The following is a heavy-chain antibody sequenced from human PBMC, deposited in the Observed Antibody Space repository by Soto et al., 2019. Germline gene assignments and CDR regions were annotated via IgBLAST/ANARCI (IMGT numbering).Heavy chain of an antibody. CDR2: INYSGST. CDR1: GGSINSGTYY. CDR3: SRGVAGSHAEYFPF. Sequence: SETLSLTCTVSGGSINSGTYYWTWIRQHPGKGLEWIGYINYSGSTYYNPSHKSRVTISKDTSQNQFSLKLTSVTAADTAVYYCSRGVAGSHAEYFPFWGQGTLVTGSS. D-gene: IGHD3-10*01. V-gene: IGHV4-31*03. J-gene: IGHJ1*01.